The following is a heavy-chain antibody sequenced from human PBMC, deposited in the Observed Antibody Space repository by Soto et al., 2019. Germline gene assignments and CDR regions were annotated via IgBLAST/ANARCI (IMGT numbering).Heavy chain of an antibody. J-gene: IGHJ4*02. CDR3: ARGKSSGRLYYFDT. V-gene: IGHV4-34*01. CDR1: NGSFSDYF. D-gene: IGHD6-19*01. Sequence: QVHLQQWGAGLLKPSETLSLTCGVYNGSFSDYFWNWIRQPPGKGLEWIGEIKESGFATYNPSLKRRVTMSVGTANNQFSPKVTSLPAADTAVYYCARGKSSGRLYYFDTWGQGTLVTVSS. CDR2: IKESGFA.